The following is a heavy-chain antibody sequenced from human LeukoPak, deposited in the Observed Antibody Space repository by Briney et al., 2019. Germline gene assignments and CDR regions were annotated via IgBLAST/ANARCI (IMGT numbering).Heavy chain of an antibody. CDR1: GGSISSGGYY. D-gene: IGHD3-22*01. J-gene: IGHJ1*01. V-gene: IGHV4-31*03. CDR3: ARVGSAWNYYDSSGYYYAYFQH. Sequence: SETLSLTCTVSGGSISSGGYYRSWIRQHPGKGLEWIGYIYYSGSTYYNPSLKSRVTISVDTSKNQFSLKLSSVTAADTAVYYCARVGSAWNYYDSSGYYYAYFQHWGQGTLATVSS. CDR2: IYYSGST.